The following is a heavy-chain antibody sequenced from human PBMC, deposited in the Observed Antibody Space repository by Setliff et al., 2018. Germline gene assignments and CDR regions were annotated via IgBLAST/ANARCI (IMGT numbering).Heavy chain of an antibody. CDR1: GGSINNYH. J-gene: IGHJ3*02. Sequence: LSLTFTVSGGSINNYHWNWIRQPPGKGLEWIGYVGYNGNTHYNPSLNSRVTMSVDTSKNQFSLKLTSVSAADTAVYYCARWGENSGRPDWRAFDIWGQGTMVTVSS. V-gene: IGHV4-59*01. CDR3: ARWGENSGRPDWRAFDI. D-gene: IGHD1-26*01. CDR2: VGYNGNT.